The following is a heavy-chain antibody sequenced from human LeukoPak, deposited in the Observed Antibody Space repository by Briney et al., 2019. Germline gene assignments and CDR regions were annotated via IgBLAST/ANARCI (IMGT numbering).Heavy chain of an antibody. CDR1: EYTFTDYY. J-gene: IGHJ6*03. D-gene: IGHD2-15*01. CDR3: ARDVDCSGGSCYYYYYYMDV. CDR2: INPNSGGT. Sequence: ASVKVSCKTSEYTFTDYYMNWVRHAPGQGLEWMGWINPNSGGTNYAQKFQGRVTMTRDTSISTAYMELSRLRSDDTAVYYCARDVDCSGGSCYYYYYYMDVWGKGTTVTVSS. V-gene: IGHV1-2*02.